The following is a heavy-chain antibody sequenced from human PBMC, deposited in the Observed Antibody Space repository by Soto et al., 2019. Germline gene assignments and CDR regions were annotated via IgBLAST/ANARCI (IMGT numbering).Heavy chain of an antibody. V-gene: IGHV1-24*01. J-gene: IGHJ6*02. CDR2: FDPEDGET. CDR1: GYTLTELS. D-gene: IGHD6-13*01. CDR3: ATKGRWYVGYYYYGMDV. Sequence: GASMKVSCKVSGYTLTELSIHWVRQAPGKGLEWMGGFDPEDGETIYAQKFQGRVTMTEDTSTDTAYMELSSLRSEDTAVYYCATKGRWYVGYYYYGMDVWGQGTTVTVSS.